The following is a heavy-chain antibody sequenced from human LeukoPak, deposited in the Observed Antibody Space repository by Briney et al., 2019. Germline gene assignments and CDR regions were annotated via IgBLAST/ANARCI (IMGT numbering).Heavy chain of an antibody. CDR1: GFTFSSYA. Sequence: GGSLRLSCAASGFTFSSYAMSWVRQAPGKGLEWVSAISGSGGSTYYADSVMGRFTISRDNSKNTLYLQMNSLRAEDTAVYYCAKMAPVGLLWFGELLTDYWGQGTLVTVSS. D-gene: IGHD3-10*01. J-gene: IGHJ4*02. V-gene: IGHV3-23*01. CDR2: ISGSGGST. CDR3: AKMAPVGLLWFGELLTDY.